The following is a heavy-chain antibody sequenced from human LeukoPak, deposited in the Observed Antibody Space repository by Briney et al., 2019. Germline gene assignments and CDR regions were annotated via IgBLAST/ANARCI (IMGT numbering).Heavy chain of an antibody. J-gene: IGHJ6*03. D-gene: IGHD6-6*01. Sequence: SLKVSCKHSGGTCSSYVTSCGRPTLGQRLEWRGRIIPILGTTNYAQKFQGRVTSTADESPSTAYMELSSLRSGDTAVYFCARSHYSSYWDNGPHYYYYYMAGWGKGTTVTV. CDR1: GGTCSSYV. CDR3: ARSHYSSYWDNGPHYYYYYMAG. V-gene: IGHV1-69*13. CDR2: IIPILGTT.